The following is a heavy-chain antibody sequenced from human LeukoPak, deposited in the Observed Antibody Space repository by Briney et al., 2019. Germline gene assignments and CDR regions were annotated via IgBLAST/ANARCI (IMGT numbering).Heavy chain of an antibody. J-gene: IGHJ4*02. CDR1: GFTFSSYG. CDR3: ANLGGIAAAGTSL. D-gene: IGHD6-13*01. V-gene: IGHV3-30*18. CDR2: ISYDGSNK. Sequence: GGSLRLSCAASGFTFSSYGMHWVRQAPGKGLEWVAVISYDGSNKYYADSVKGRFTISRDNSKNTLYLQMNSLRAEDTAVYYCANLGGIAAAGTSLWGQGTLVTVSS.